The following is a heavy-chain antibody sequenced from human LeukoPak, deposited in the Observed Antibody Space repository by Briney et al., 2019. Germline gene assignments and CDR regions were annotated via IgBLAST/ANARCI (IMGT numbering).Heavy chain of an antibody. CDR2: IVVGSGNT. CDR1: GFTFSSSA. Sequence: SVKVSCKASGFTFSSSAIQWVRQARGQRLEWIGWIVVGSGNTNFAQKFKERDTITRDMSTSTAYMELNSLRSEDTAVYYCAADDLNIGYWGQGTLVSVSS. D-gene: IGHD2/OR15-2a*01. CDR3: AADDLNIGY. V-gene: IGHV1-58*02. J-gene: IGHJ4*02.